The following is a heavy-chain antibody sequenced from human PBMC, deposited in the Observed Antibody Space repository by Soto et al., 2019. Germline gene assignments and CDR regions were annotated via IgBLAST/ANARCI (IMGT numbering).Heavy chain of an antibody. Sequence: GGSLRLACAASGFTFSSYAMHWVRQAPGKGLEWVAVISYDGSNKYYADSVKGRFTISRDNSKNTLYLQMSSLRAEDTAVYYCARDAVWSYTTYYYYGMDVWGQGTTVTVSS. CDR1: GFTFSSYA. J-gene: IGHJ6*02. D-gene: IGHD1-26*01. V-gene: IGHV3-30-3*01. CDR2: ISYDGSNK. CDR3: ARDAVWSYTTYYYYGMDV.